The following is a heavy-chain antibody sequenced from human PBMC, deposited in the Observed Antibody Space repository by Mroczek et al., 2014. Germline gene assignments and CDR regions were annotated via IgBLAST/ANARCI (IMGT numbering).Heavy chain of an antibody. J-gene: IGHJ5*02. V-gene: IGHV4-39*01. CDR1: GGSISSSSYY. D-gene: IGHD5-24*01. CDR3: ATQRSFPWFDP. CDR2: IYYSGST. Sequence: QVQLVQSGPGLVKPSETLSLTCTVSGGSISSSSYYWGWIRQPPGKGLEWIGSIYYSGSTYYNPSLKSRVTISVDTSKNQFSLKLSSVTAADTAVYYCATQRSFPWFDPWGQGTLVTVSS.